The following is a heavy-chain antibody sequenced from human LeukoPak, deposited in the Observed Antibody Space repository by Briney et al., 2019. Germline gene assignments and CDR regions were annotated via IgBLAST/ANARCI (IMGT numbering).Heavy chain of an antibody. Sequence: PGGSLRLSCAASGFTFSTYAMHWVRQAPGKGLEWVAVISSDGRNKYYADSVKGRFTISRDNSKNTLYLQMNSLRDEDTAVYYCASGVVGTAYFDYWGQGTLVTVSS. CDR1: GFTFSTYA. V-gene: IGHV3-30*04. CDR2: ISSDGRNK. J-gene: IGHJ4*02. D-gene: IGHD2-21*02. CDR3: ASGVVGTAYFDY.